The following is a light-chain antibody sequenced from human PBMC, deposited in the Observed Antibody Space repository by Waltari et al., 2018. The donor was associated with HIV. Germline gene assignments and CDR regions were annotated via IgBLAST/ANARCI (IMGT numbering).Light chain of an antibody. J-gene: IGLJ2*01. CDR2: EVT. CDR3: CSYAGGRVFVL. V-gene: IGLV2-23*02. CDR1: ISDFGSYNL. Sequence: QSALTQPASVSGSPGQSIPISCTGTISDFGSYNLVSWYQQYPGRAPKLIIYEVTKRPSGVSDRFSGSKSGNRASLTVAGLRVEDEADYYCCSYAGGRVFVLFGGGTRLTV.